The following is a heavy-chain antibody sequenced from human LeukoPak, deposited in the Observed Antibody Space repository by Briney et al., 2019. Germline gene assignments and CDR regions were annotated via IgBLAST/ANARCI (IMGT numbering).Heavy chain of an antibody. J-gene: IGHJ5*01. CDR2: ISSSSSYM. CDR1: GFTFSSYT. D-gene: IGHD6-19*01. CDR3: ARALTPASGWLGS. Sequence: GGSLRLSCVASGFTFSSYTMSWVRQAPGKGLELVSCISSSSSYMYYGDTLKGRLTISRDNAKNSLYLQMDNLRADDTAMYYCARALTPASGWLGSWGQGTLVTVSS. V-gene: IGHV3-21*01.